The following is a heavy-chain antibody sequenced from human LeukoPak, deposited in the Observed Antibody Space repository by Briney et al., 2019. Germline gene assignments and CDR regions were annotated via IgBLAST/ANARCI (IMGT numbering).Heavy chain of an antibody. J-gene: IGHJ4*02. V-gene: IGHV4-34*01. CDR1: GGSFSGYY. Sequence: SETLSLTCAVYGGSFSGYYWSWLRQPPGKGLEWIGEINHSGSTNYNPSLKSRVTISVDTSKNQFSLKLSSVTAADTAVYYCARGSADYYDSSGYYRFWGQGTLVTVSS. CDR2: INHSGST. D-gene: IGHD3-22*01. CDR3: ARGSADYYDSSGYYRF.